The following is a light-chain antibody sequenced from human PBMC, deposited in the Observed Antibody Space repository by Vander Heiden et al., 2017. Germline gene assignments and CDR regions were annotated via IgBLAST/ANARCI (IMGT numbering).Light chain of an antibody. CDR2: AAS. CDR3: QQLKNYPQIT. Sequence: DIQLTQSPSFLSASVGDRVTITCRASQDISSYLAWYQQKPGQPPKLLIYAASTLQNGVPSRFSGSGSGREFTLIISSLQPEDFATYYCQQLKNYPQITFGQGTRLDIK. J-gene: IGKJ5*01. V-gene: IGKV1-9*01. CDR1: QDISSY.